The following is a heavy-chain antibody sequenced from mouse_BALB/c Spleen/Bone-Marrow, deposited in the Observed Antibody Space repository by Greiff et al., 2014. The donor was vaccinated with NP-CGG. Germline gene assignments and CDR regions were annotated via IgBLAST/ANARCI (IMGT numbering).Heavy chain of an antibody. J-gene: IGHJ2*01. CDR3: AKLNWDEGDY. CDR2: IWGGGIT. Sequence: VKLMESGPGLVAPSQSLSITCTVSGFSLTDYGVSWIRQPPGKGLEWLGVIWGGGITYYNSALKSRLSISKDNSMSQVFLKMNSLQTDDTAMYYCAKLNWDEGDYWGQGTTLTVSS. D-gene: IGHD4-1*01. V-gene: IGHV2-6-5*01. CDR1: GFSLTDYG.